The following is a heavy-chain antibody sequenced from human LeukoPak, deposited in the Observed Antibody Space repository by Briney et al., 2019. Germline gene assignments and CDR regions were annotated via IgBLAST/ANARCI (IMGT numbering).Heavy chain of an antibody. J-gene: IGHJ4*02. D-gene: IGHD3-9*01. Sequence: GGSLRLSCVVSGFTFNNNWMTWVRQAPGKGLEWVATIKPDGGEKYYVDSVKGRFTTSRDNAKNSLFLQMNSLRVKDTAVYYCARDSDWFFWDWGLGTLVTVSS. CDR2: IKPDGGEK. CDR3: ARDSDWFFWD. V-gene: IGHV3-7*03. CDR1: GFTFNNNW.